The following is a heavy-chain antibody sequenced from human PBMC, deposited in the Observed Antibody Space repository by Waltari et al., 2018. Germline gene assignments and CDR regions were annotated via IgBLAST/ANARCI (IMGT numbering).Heavy chain of an antibody. Sequence: QVQLVQSGAEVKKPGASVKVSCKVSGYTLTELSMHWVRQAPGTGLEWMGGFDPEDGETIDAQKFQGRVTMTEDTSTDTAYMELSSLRSEDTAVYYCATDGPRIAVAGNSNWFDPWGQGTLVTVSS. V-gene: IGHV1-24*01. CDR1: GYTLTELS. D-gene: IGHD6-19*01. CDR3: ATDGPRIAVAGNSNWFDP. CDR2: FDPEDGET. J-gene: IGHJ5*02.